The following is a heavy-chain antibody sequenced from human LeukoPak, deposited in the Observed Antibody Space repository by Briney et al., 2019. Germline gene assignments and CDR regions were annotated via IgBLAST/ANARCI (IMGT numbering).Heavy chain of an antibody. V-gene: IGHV3-7*01. J-gene: IGHJ4*02. D-gene: IGHD1-26*01. CDR2: IKQDGSEK. Sequence: PGGALILSCAASGFTFSSYWMSWVRQAPGKGLEGGANIKQDGSEKYYVDSVKGRFTISRDNAKKSLYLQMNSLRAADTAVYYCARDTLSGSYYQHPYFDSWGQGTLVTVSS. CDR3: ARDTLSGSYYQHPYFDS. CDR1: GFTFSSYW.